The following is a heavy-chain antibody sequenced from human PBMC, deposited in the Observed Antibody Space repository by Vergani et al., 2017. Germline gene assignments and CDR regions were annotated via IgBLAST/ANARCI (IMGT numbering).Heavy chain of an antibody. CDR3: AKVGRSEVAGTFGAFDI. J-gene: IGHJ3*02. D-gene: IGHD6-19*01. V-gene: IGHV3-23*04. CDR2: LSASDRRT. Sequence: VQLVESGGGLVKPGGSLRLSCAASGFTFSDFSMSWVRQAPGKGLEWVSTLSASDRRTHYADSVKGRFTISRDNSKNTLFLHMNSLRPEDTAVYYCAKVGRSEVAGTFGAFDIWGQGTMVTVSS. CDR1: GFTFSDFS.